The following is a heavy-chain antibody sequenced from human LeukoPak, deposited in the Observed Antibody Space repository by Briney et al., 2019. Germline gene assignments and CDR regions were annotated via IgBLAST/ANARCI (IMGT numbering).Heavy chain of an antibody. CDR3: AKDRSPDYYDSSGYYSH. V-gene: IGHV3-30-3*01. Sequence: PGGSLRLSCAASGFTFSSYAMHWVRQAPGKGLEWVAVISYDGSNKYYADSVKGRFTISRDNSKNTLYLQMNSLRAEDTAVYYCAKDRSPDYYDSSGYYSHWGQGTLVTVSS. CDR2: ISYDGSNK. CDR1: GFTFSSYA. J-gene: IGHJ4*02. D-gene: IGHD3-22*01.